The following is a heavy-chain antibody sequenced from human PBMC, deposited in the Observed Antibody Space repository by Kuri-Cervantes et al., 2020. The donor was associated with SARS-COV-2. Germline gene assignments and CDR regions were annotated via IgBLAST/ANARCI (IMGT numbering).Heavy chain of an antibody. D-gene: IGHD6-13*01. J-gene: IGHJ6*02. V-gene: IGHV3-7*05. CDR3: ARDSLAAAGNYYYYGMDV. CDR1: GFTFSSYS. CDR2: IKQDGSEE. Sequence: GESLKIPCAASGFTFSSYSMNWVRQAPGKGLEWVANIKQDGSEEYYVDSVKGRFTISRDNAKNSLYLQMNSLRAEDTAVYYCARDSLAAAGNYYYYGMDVWGQGTTVTGYS.